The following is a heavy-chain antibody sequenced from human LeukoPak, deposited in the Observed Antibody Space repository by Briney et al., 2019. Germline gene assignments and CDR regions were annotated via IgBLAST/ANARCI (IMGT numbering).Heavy chain of an antibody. J-gene: IGHJ4*02. CDR2: IKQDGSEK. D-gene: IGHD3-22*01. Sequence: GGSLRLSCAASGLTFSSYWMSWVRQAPGKGLEWVANIKQDGSEKYYVDSVKGRFTISRDNAKNSLYLQMNSLRAEDTAVYYCARDHSSGYYGYWGQGTLVTVSS. V-gene: IGHV3-7*01. CDR3: ARDHSSGYYGY. CDR1: GLTFSSYW.